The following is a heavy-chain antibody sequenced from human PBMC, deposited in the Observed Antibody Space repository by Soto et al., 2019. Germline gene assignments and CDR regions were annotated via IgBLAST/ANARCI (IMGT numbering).Heavy chain of an antibody. V-gene: IGHV4-34*01. CDR1: GGSFSGYY. CDR2: INHSGST. CDR3: ARYSGHYGMDV. J-gene: IGHJ6*02. Sequence: PSETLSLTCAVYGGSFSGYYWSWIRQPPGKGLEWIGEINHSGSTNYNPSLKSRVTISVDTSKNQFSLKLSSVTAADTAVYYCARYSGHYGMDVWGQGTTVTVSS. D-gene: IGHD6-19*01.